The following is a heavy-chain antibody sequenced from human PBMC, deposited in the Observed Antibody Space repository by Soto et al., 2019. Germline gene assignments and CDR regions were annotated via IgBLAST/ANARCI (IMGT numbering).Heavy chain of an antibody. J-gene: IGHJ5*02. CDR2: IYSGGST. Sequence: GGSLRLSCAASGFTVSSNYMSWVRQAPGKGLEWVSVIYSGGSTYYADSVKGRFTISRDNSKNTLYLQMNSLRAEDTAVHYCARDTRDYRAAPFDPWGQGTLVTVSS. CDR3: ARDTRDYRAAPFDP. CDR1: GFTVSSNY. D-gene: IGHD4-17*01. V-gene: IGHV3-66*01.